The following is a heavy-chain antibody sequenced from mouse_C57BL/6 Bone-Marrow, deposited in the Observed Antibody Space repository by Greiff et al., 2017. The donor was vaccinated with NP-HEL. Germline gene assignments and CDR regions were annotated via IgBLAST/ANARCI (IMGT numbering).Heavy chain of an antibody. V-gene: IGHV1-82*01. CDR3: ARENWDGVDY. Sequence: QVQLKQSGPELVKPGASVKISCKASGYAFSSSWMNWVKQRPGKGLEWIGRIYPGDGDTNYNGKFKGKATLTADKSSSTAYMQLSSLTSEDSAVYFCARENWDGVDYWGQGTTLTVSS. CDR2: IYPGDGDT. CDR1: GYAFSSSW. J-gene: IGHJ2*01. D-gene: IGHD4-1*01.